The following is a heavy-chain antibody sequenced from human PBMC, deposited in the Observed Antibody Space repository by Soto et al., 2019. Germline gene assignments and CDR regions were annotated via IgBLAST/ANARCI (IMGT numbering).Heavy chain of an antibody. CDR1: GGSISSSSYY. CDR2: IYYSGST. CDR3: VRQDDDFGVGLNWFDP. J-gene: IGHJ5*02. V-gene: IGHV4-39*01. D-gene: IGHD3-3*01. Sequence: SETLSLTCTVSGGSISSSSYYWGWIRQPPGKGLEWIGSIYYSGSTYYNPSLKSRVTISVDTSKNQFSLKLSSVTAADTAVYYCVRQDDDFGVGLNWFDPWGQGTLVTVSS.